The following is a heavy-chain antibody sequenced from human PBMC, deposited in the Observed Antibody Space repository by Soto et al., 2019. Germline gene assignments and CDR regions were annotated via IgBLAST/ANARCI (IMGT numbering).Heavy chain of an antibody. CDR1: GGSISSSYYY. Sequence: QLQLQESGPGLVKPSETLSLTCAVSGGSISSSYYYWGWIRQPPGKGLEWIGNIYYSGSTYSNPSLMIRVSIYVDTSKNQFSLKLSSVTAADTAVYYCARRRSTTGWFDPWGQGSLVTVSS. CDR2: IYYSGST. D-gene: IGHD6-25*01. V-gene: IGHV4-39*01. CDR3: ARRRSTTGWFDP. J-gene: IGHJ5*02.